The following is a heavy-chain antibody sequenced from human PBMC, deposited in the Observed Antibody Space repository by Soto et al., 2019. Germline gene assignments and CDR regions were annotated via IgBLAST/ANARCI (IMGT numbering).Heavy chain of an antibody. D-gene: IGHD2-2*01. CDR1: GFTVSNSY. Sequence: PGGSLRLSCAASGFTVSNSYMSWVRQAPGKGLEWVSVIYSGGMTYYADSVKGRFIISRDNSKNTLYLQMNSLRAEDTALYYCARDRCSTTSCLLFDHWGQGALVTVSS. CDR2: IYSGGMT. CDR3: ARDRCSTTSCLLFDH. V-gene: IGHV3-66*01. J-gene: IGHJ4*02.